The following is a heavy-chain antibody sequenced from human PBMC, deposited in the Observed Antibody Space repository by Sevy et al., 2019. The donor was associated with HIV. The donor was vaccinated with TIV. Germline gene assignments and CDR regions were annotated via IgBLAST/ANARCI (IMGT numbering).Heavy chain of an antibody. J-gene: IGHJ4*02. Sequence: SETLSLTCAVYGGSFSGYYWSWIRQPPGKGLEWIGEINHSGSTNYNPSLKSQVTISVDTSKNQFSLKLSSVTAADTAVYYCARRNGYYYDFDYWGQGTLVTVSS. CDR1: GGSFSGYY. V-gene: IGHV4-34*01. CDR2: INHSGST. CDR3: ARRNGYYYDFDY. D-gene: IGHD3-22*01.